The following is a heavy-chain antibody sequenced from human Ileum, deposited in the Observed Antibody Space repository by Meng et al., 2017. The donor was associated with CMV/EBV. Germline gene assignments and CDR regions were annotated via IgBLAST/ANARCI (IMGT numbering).Heavy chain of an antibody. J-gene: IGHJ4*02. CDR1: GGSISTYY. CDR2: IFYPTST. D-gene: IGHD1-26*01. Sequence: QVQLQESGQGLVKPSETLSLTCTVSGGSISTYYWSCFRQPPGKGLEWIGYIFYPTSTNYDPALKSRVTISLDTSNKQFSLMLSSVTAADTSICYWAREKTQSYYPSRYFDYWGQGTRVTVSS. CDR3: AREKTQSYYPSRYFDY. V-gene: IGHV4-59*01.